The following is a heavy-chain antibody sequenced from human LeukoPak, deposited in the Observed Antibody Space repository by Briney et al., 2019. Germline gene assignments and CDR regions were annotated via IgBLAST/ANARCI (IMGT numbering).Heavy chain of an antibody. CDR1: GYRFSNYW. CDR2: IYPGDSDT. D-gene: IGHD6-19*01. Sequence: GESLKISCKGSGYRFSNYWIAWVRQMPGKGLGWLWIIYPGDSDTRYSPSFQGLVTISADKSISTAYLQWSSLKASDTAMYYCTRSRSSDSTGWFSDYWGQGTLVTVSS. J-gene: IGHJ4*02. V-gene: IGHV5-51*01. CDR3: TRSRSSDSTGWFSDY.